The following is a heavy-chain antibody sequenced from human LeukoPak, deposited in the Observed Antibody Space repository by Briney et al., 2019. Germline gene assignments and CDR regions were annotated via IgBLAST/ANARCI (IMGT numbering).Heavy chain of an antibody. D-gene: IGHD3-10*01. CDR1: GGSISSSSYY. Sequence: SETLSLTCTVSGGSISSSSYYWGWIRQPPGKGLEWIGSIYYSGSTYYNPSLKGRVTISVDTSKNQFSLKLSSVTAADTAVYYCARDYRNYYGSGSYRRFDYWGQGTLVTASS. J-gene: IGHJ4*02. CDR3: ARDYRNYYGSGSYRRFDY. CDR2: IYYSGST. V-gene: IGHV4-39*07.